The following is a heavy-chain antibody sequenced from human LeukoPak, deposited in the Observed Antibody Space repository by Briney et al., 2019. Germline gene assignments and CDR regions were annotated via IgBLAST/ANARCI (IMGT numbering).Heavy chain of an antibody. CDR1: GFTFSSYE. CDR3: ARDARPCSGATCYSKDAFDF. CDR2: ISSCGSIT. D-gene: IGHD2-15*01. J-gene: IGHJ3*01. V-gene: IGHV3-48*03. Sequence: GGSLRLSCSASGFTFSSYELNWVSQAPGKELEWGSYISSCGSITYYADSVKCRFTVSRDNAKNSLYLQMNSLTAEDTAVYYCARDARPCSGATCYSKDAFDFWGQGTMVTVSS.